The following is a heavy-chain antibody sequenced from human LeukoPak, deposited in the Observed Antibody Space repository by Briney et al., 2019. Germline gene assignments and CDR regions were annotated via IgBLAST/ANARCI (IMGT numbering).Heavy chain of an antibody. V-gene: IGHV4-59*11. CDR2: IYYSGTT. CDR3: ARGRAFDP. Sequence: KPSETLSLTCTVSGGSISGHYWSWIQQPPGKGLEWIGYIYYSGTTNYNPSLKSRVTISVDTSKNQLSLKLTSVTAADTAVYYCARGRAFDPWGQGTLVTVSS. J-gene: IGHJ5*02. CDR1: GGSISGHY.